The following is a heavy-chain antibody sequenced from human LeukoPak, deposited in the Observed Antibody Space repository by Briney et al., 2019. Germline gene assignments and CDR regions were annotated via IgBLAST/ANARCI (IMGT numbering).Heavy chain of an antibody. V-gene: IGHV4-59*01. J-gene: IGHJ4*02. Sequence: SETLSLTCTVSGGSISSYYWSWIRQPPGKGLEWIGYIYYSGSTNYNPSLKSRVTISVDTSKNQFSLKLGSVTAADTAVYYCAREGSVLAARQYYFDYWGQGTLVTISS. D-gene: IGHD6-6*01. CDR1: GGSISSYY. CDR2: IYYSGST. CDR3: AREGSVLAARQYYFDY.